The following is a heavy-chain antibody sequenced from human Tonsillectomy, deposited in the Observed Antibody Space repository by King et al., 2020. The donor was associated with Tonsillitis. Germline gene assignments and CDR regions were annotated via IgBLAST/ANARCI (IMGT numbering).Heavy chain of an antibody. Sequence: QLQESGPGLVKPSETLSLTCTVSGGSISSSSYYWGWIRQPPGKGLEWIGTIYYSGRTSYNPSLKSRVTISVDTSKNQFSLKLSSVTAADTAVYYCARRGYGDPLFDYWGQGTLVTVSS. CDR1: GGSISSSSYY. CDR2: IYYSGRT. CDR3: ARRGYGDPLFDY. V-gene: IGHV4-39*07. D-gene: IGHD4-17*01. J-gene: IGHJ4*02.